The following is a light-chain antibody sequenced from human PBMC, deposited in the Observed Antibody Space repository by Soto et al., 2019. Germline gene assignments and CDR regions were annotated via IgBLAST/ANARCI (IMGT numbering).Light chain of an antibody. Sequence: DIQMTQSPSSLSASIGDGVTITCRASQGISTYLNWYQQKPGKAPKTLIYGASTLQSGVPSRFSGSGSGTDFTLTISSLQPEDFATYYCQQSYNTPITFGQGTRLEIK. CDR1: QGISTY. J-gene: IGKJ5*01. V-gene: IGKV1-39*01. CDR2: GAS. CDR3: QQSYNTPIT.